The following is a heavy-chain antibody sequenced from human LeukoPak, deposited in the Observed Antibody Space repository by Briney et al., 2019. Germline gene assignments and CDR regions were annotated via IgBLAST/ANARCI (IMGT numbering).Heavy chain of an antibody. CDR3: ARARYSSGWFEAFDI. CDR1: GGSISSSNW. V-gene: IGHV4-4*02. CDR2: IYHSGST. J-gene: IGHJ3*02. D-gene: IGHD6-19*01. Sequence: SGTLSLTCAVSGGSISSSNWWSWVRQPPGKGLEWIGEIYHSGSTNYNPSLKSRVTISVDKSKNQFSLKLSSVTAADTAVYYCARARYSSGWFEAFDIWGQGTMVTVSS.